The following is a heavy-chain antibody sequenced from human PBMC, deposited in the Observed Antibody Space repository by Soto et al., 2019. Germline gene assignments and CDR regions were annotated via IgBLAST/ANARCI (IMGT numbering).Heavy chain of an antibody. CDR3: AGGSGSYYNFGY. D-gene: IGHD3-10*01. J-gene: IGHJ4*02. CDR1: GGSISSYY. Sequence: SETLSLTCTVSGGSISSYYWSWIRQPPGKGLEWIGYMYNSGSTNYNPALKSRVTMSVDTSKNQFTLKLSSVTAADTAVYYCAGGSGSYYNFGYWGQGTLVTVSS. CDR2: MYNSGST. V-gene: IGHV4-59*01.